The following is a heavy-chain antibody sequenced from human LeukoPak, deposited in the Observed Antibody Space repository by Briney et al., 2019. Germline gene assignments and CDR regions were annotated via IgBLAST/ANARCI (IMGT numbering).Heavy chain of an antibody. J-gene: IGHJ6*02. V-gene: IGHV4-59*01. CDR3: ARDGGMTTVTERYYYYYGMDV. CDR1: GGSISSYY. D-gene: IGHD4-17*01. Sequence: PSETLSLTCTVSGGSISSYYWSWIRQPPGKGLEWIGYIYYSGSTNYNPSLKSRVTILVDTSKNQFSLKLSSVTAADTAVYYCARDGGMTTVTERYYYYYGMDVWGQGTTVTVSS. CDR2: IYYSGST.